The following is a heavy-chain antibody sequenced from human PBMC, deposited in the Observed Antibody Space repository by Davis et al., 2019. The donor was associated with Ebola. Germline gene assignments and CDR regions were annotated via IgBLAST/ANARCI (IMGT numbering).Heavy chain of an antibody. D-gene: IGHD4-17*01. Sequence: GESLKISCAASGFTFSSYAMHWVRQAPGKGLEWVAVISYDGSNKYYADSVKGRFTISRDNSKNTLYLQMNSLRAEDTAVYYCARGVDYGDYALDYWGQGTLVTVSS. J-gene: IGHJ4*02. CDR2: ISYDGSNK. V-gene: IGHV3-30-3*01. CDR3: ARGVDYGDYALDY. CDR1: GFTFSSYA.